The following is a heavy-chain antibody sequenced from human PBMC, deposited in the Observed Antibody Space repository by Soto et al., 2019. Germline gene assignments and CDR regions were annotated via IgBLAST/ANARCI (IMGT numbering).Heavy chain of an antibody. D-gene: IGHD3-3*01. V-gene: IGHV4-34*01. CDR2: INHSGST. CDR3: ARLPLSYYDFWRFDP. CDR1: GGSFSGYY. Sequence: SETLSLTCAVYGGSFSGYYWSWIRQPPGKGLEWIGEINHSGSTNYNPSLKSRVTISVDTSKSQFSLKLSSVTAADTAVYYCARLPLSYYDFWRFDPWGQGTLVTVSS. J-gene: IGHJ5*02.